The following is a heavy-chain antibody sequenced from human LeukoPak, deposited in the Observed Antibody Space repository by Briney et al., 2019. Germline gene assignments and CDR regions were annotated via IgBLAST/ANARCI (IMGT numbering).Heavy chain of an antibody. CDR2: IFYVGDT. Sequence: SETLSLTCTVSGDSVSSSSYYWGWIRHSPGTGLECIGTIFYVGDTYYNPSLKSRVTISVDTSKNQFSLKLSSVTAADTAVYYCARMEQLPGGFDYWGQGTLVTVSS. J-gene: IGHJ4*02. D-gene: IGHD1/OR15-1a*01. V-gene: IGHV4-39*07. CDR3: ARMEQLPGGFDY. CDR1: GDSVSSSSYY.